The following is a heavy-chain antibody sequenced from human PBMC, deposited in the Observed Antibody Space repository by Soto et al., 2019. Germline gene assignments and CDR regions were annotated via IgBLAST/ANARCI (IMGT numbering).Heavy chain of an antibody. J-gene: IGHJ4*02. D-gene: IGHD2-15*01. CDR3: TSDTFGARDS. CDR1: GFAFSSEW. V-gene: IGHV3-74*01. Sequence: VGSLRLSGAASGFAFSSEWMHWVRQAPGKGLVWVSRIDPYDTGITYADSVKGRFTISRDNAKNTLYLQMNSLRAEDTAVYYCTSDTFGARDSWGQGTLVTVSS. CDR2: IDPYDTGI.